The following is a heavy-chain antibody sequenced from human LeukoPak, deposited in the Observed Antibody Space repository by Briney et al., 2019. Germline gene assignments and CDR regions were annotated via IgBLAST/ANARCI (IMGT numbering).Heavy chain of an antibody. Sequence: SETLSLTCTVSGGSISSFYWSWIRQPPGKGLEWIGYIYYSGTTSYNPSLKTRVTISIDTSKNQFSLKLSSVTAADTAVYYCARVLRPMASQYYFDYWGQGTLVTVSS. CDR1: GGSISSFY. V-gene: IGHV4-59*01. J-gene: IGHJ4*02. CDR3: ARVLRPMASQYYFDY. D-gene: IGHD3-10*01. CDR2: IYYSGTT.